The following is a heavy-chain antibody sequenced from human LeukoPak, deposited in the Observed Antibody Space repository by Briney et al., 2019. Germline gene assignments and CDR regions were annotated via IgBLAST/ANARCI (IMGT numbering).Heavy chain of an antibody. CDR3: AKELASRATTVTTRSALDP. J-gene: IGHJ5*02. Sequence: GGSLRLSCAASGFTFSNYGMHWVRQAPGKGLEWVTFIRYDGSNKYYADSVKGRFTISRDNSKNTPYLQINSLRIDDTAVYYCAKELASRATTVTTRSALDPWGQGTLVTVSS. CDR2: IRYDGSNK. D-gene: IGHD4-11*01. CDR1: GFTFSNYG. V-gene: IGHV3-30*02.